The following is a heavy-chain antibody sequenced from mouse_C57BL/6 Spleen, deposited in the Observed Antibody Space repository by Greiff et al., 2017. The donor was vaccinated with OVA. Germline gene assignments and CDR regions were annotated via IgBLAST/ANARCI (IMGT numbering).Heavy chain of an antibody. CDR3: AIDYSHYFDY. CDR2: ISSGSSTI. D-gene: IGHD2-4*01. J-gene: IGHJ2*01. CDR1: GFTFSDYG. Sequence: EVKLVESGGGLVKPGGSLKLSCAASGFTFSDYGMHWVRQAPEKGLEWVAYISSGSSTIYYADTVKGRFTISRDNAKNTLFLQMTSLRSEDMAMYYCAIDYSHYFDYWGQGTTLTVSS. V-gene: IGHV5-17*01.